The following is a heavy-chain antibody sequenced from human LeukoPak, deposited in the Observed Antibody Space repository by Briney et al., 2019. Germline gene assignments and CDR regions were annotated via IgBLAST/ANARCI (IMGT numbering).Heavy chain of an antibody. D-gene: IGHD5-18*01. CDR1: AVTFGVDA. V-gene: IGHV3-23*01. CDR3: AKGPHTASSYNWFDP. Sequence: QPVGSLRDAPAATAVTFGVDAMSGVREAPRKRLEWVSVISGSCGSTYYAESVKGRFTMSRDNSQNALYLKMNRLRDDDPAVYYCAKGPHTASSYNWFDPWGRGTLVTVSS. CDR2: ISGSCGST. J-gene: IGHJ5*02.